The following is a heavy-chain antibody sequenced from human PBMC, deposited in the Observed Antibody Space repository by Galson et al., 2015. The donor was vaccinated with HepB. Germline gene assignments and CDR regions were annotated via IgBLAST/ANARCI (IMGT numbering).Heavy chain of an antibody. J-gene: IGHJ4*02. CDR3: AKDLTPMVRGVLV. D-gene: IGHD3-10*01. CDR1: GFTFSSYA. CDR2: ISGSGGST. V-gene: IGHV3-23*01. Sequence: SLRLSCAASGFTFSSYAMSWVRQAPGKGLEWVSAISGSGGSTYYADSVRGRFTISRDNSKNTLYLQMNSLRAEDTAVYYCAKDLTPMVRGVLVWGQGTLVTVSS.